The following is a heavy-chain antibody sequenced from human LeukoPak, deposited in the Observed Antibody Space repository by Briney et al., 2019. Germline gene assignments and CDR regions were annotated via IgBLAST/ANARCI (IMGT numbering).Heavy chain of an antibody. CDR2: INRHSGDT. V-gene: IGHV1-2*02. D-gene: IGHD3-16*01. CDR3: AREEGGFDAFDI. J-gene: IGHJ3*02. Sequence: ASVKVSCKASGYTFTGYYVHWVRHAPGQGHEWVGWINRHSGDTSYAQNFQGRVTMTRDTSISTVYMELSRLRSDDTAVYYCAREEGGFDAFDIWGQGTMVTVSS. CDR1: GYTFTGYY.